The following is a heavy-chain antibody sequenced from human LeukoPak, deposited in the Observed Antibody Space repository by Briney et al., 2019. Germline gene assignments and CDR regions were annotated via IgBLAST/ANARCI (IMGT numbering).Heavy chain of an antibody. Sequence: SETLSLTCAVYGGSFSGYYWSWIRQPPGKGLEWIGEINHSGSTNYNPSLKSRVTISVDTSKNQFSLKLSSVTAADTAGYYCARRGKSIYDPLAYWGQATLVTVSS. CDR2: INHSGST. V-gene: IGHV4-34*01. D-gene: IGHD3-3*01. J-gene: IGHJ4*02. CDR3: ARRGKSIYDPLAY. CDR1: GGSFSGYY.